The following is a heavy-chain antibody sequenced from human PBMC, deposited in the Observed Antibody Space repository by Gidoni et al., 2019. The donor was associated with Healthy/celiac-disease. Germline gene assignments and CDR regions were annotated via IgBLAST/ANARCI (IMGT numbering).Heavy chain of an antibody. CDR2: ISYDGSNK. CDR3: ARDRRFWSGYSFDY. V-gene: IGHV3-30*03. J-gene: IGHJ4*02. CDR1: GFTFSSYG. Sequence: QVQLVESGGGVVQPGRSLRLSCAASGFTFSSYGMHWVRRAPGKGLEWLAVISYDGSNKYYADSVKGRFTISRDNSKNTLYLQMNSLRAEDTAVYYCARDRRFWSGYSFDYWGQGTLVTVSS. D-gene: IGHD3-3*01.